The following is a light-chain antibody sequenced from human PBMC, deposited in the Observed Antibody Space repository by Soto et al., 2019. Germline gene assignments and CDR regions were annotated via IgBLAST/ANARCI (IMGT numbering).Light chain of an antibody. CDR1: QSVLYSSNNKNY. J-gene: IGKJ1*01. CDR2: WAS. CDR3: QQYYSTWT. Sequence: DIVMTQSPDSLAVSLGERATINCKSSQSVLYSSNNKNYLAWYQQKPGQPPKLLIYWASTRESGVPDRFSGSGSGTDFTLTISSLKAEEVAVYYCQQYYSTWTFGQGTKVEIK. V-gene: IGKV4-1*01.